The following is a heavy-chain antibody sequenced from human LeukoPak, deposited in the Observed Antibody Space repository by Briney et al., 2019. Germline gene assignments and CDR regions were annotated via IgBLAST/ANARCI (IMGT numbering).Heavy chain of an antibody. J-gene: IGHJ4*02. Sequence: PSETLSLTGTGSGDSISSGDYYWTWIRQPPGKGLEWIGYIYYNGITYYNPSLKRRVIISVDQPKQQFSLKLSSVTAADTAVYYCAGAVTGYYLSHYYFPYWGRGNLVTVSS. D-gene: IGHD3-9*01. CDR1: GDSISSGDYY. V-gene: IGHV4-30-4*01. CDR2: IYYNGIT. CDR3: AGAVTGYYLSHYYFPY.